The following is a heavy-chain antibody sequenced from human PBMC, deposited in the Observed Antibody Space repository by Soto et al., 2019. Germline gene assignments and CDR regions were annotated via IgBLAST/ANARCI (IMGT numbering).Heavy chain of an antibody. J-gene: IGHJ4*02. CDR2: INSSGGST. CDR1: GYTFTSYY. D-gene: IGHD1-1*01. CDR3: AGRAMEIKALDY. V-gene: IGHV1-46*01. Sequence: ASVKVSCKASGYTFTSYYMHWVRQAPGQGLEWMGIINSSGGSTSYAQKFQGRVTMTRDTSTSTVYMELRSLRSEDTAVYYCAGRAMEIKALDYWGKGNLVPVS.